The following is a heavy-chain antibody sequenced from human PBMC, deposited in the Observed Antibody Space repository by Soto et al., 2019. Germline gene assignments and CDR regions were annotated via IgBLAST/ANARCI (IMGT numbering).Heavy chain of an antibody. CDR3: ARGGTVVTDAFDI. CDR2: MNPNSGNT. V-gene: IGHV1-8*01. D-gene: IGHD2-15*01. Sequence: ASVKVSCKASGYTFTSYDINWVRQATGQGLEWMGWMNPNSGNTGYAQKFQGWVTMTRDTSISTAYMELSRLRSDDTAVYYCARGGTVVTDAFDIWGQGTMVTVSS. J-gene: IGHJ3*02. CDR1: GYTFTSYD.